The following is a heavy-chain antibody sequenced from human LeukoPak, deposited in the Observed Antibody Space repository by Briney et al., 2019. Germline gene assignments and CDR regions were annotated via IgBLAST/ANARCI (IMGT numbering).Heavy chain of an antibody. Sequence: PGGSLRLSCAASGFTFTSYSMNWVRQAPGKGLEWVSSIDSSSSYIYYADSLKGRFTISRDNAKNSLYLQIDSLGAEDTAVYYCARDCPYSGSQESYYGVDVWGQGTTVIVSS. V-gene: IGHV3-21*01. CDR3: ARDCPYSGSQESYYGVDV. D-gene: IGHD1-26*01. J-gene: IGHJ6*02. CDR1: GFTFTSYS. CDR2: IDSSSSYI.